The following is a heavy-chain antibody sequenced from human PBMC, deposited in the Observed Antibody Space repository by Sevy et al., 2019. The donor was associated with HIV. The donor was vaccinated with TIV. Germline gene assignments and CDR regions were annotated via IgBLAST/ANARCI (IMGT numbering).Heavy chain of an antibody. V-gene: IGHV4-30-2*01. CDR1: GGSISSGGYS. D-gene: IGHD3-22*01. CDR3: ARVSMIVVVITDDWGYYFDY. CDR2: IYHSGST. Sequence: SETLSLTCAVSGGSISSGGYSWSWIRQPPGKGLEWIGYIYHSGSTNYNPSLKSRVTISVDKSKNQFSLKLSSVTAADTAVYYCARVSMIVVVITDDWGYYFDYWGQGTLVTVSS. J-gene: IGHJ4*02.